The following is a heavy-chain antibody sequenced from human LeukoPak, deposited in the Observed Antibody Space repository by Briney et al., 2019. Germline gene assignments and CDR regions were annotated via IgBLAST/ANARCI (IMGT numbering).Heavy chain of an antibody. CDR1: GFTFSSYA. Sequence: GGSLRLSCAASGFTFSSYAMSWVRQAPGKGLEWVSAISGSDGSTYYADSVKGRFTISRDNSKNTLYLQMNSLRAEDTAVYYCAKDMGARGYSYGYPVGYFDYWGQGTLVTVSS. CDR3: AKDMGARGYSYGYPVGYFDY. CDR2: ISGSDGST. V-gene: IGHV3-23*01. J-gene: IGHJ4*02. D-gene: IGHD5-18*01.